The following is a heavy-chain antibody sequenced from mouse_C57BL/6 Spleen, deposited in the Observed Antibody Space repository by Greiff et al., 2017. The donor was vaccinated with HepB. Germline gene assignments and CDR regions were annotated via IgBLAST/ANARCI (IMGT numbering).Heavy chain of an antibody. CDR1: GYTFTSYW. CDR3: GRWGDY. Sequence: QVHVKQSGAELVKPGASVKMSCKASGYTFTSYWITWVKQRPGQGLEWIGDIYPGSGSTNYNEKFKSKATLTVDTSSSTAYMQLSSLTSEDSAVYYCGRWGDYGGQGTSVTVSS. CDR2: IYPGSGST. V-gene: IGHV1-55*01. J-gene: IGHJ4*01.